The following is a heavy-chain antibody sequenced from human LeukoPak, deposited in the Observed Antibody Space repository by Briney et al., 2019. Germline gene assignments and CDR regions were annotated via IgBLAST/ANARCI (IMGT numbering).Heavy chain of an antibody. J-gene: IGHJ5*02. CDR2: IYYSGST. D-gene: IGHD3-3*01. CDR3: AKGSSDFWSGYYLNWFDP. CDR1: GGSISSGGYY. Sequence: SQTPSLTCTVSGGSISSGGYYWSWIRQHPGKGLEWIGYIYYSGSTYYNPSLKSRVTISVDTSKNQFSLKLSSVTAADTAVYYCAKGSSDFWSGYYLNWFDPWGQGTLVTVSS. V-gene: IGHV4-31*03.